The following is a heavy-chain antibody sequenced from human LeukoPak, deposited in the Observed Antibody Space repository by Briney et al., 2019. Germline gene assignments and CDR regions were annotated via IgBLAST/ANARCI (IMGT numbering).Heavy chain of an antibody. V-gene: IGHV1-2*02. CDR3: ARPVAARDEAARGFMAS. D-gene: IGHD6-6*01. J-gene: IGHJ5*02. Sequence: ASVKVSCKASGYTFTDFYIHWMRQAPGHGLQWMGWINPNTGGTNYAENFQGRVTMTRDTSISTVYMELAKLLSDDTAVYYCARPVAARDEAARGFMASWGQGTLVTVSS. CDR1: GYTFTDFY. CDR2: INPNTGGT.